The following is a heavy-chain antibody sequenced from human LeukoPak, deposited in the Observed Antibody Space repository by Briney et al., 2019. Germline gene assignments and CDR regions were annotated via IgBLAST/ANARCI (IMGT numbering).Heavy chain of an antibody. Sequence: PSETLSLTCTVSGGSISSYYWSWIRQPPGKGLEWIGYIYYSGSTNYNPSLKSRVTISVDTCKNQFSLKLSSVTAADTAVYYCARDPATYYDFWSGWQSLGAFGIWGQGTMVTVSS. CDR3: ARDPATYYDFWSGWQSLGAFGI. V-gene: IGHV4-59*01. J-gene: IGHJ3*02. D-gene: IGHD3-3*01. CDR1: GGSISSYY. CDR2: IYYSGST.